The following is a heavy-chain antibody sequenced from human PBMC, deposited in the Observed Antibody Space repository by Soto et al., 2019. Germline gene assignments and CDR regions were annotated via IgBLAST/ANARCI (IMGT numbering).Heavy chain of an antibody. CDR3: AKVRGRTGWPFDH. CDR1: GFTFGNIE. Sequence: PGGVVRLSCTAFGFTFGNIEMSWVRQAPGKGLEWVSSISAGGATTYYADSVKGRVTMSRDNSKNTLSLQMISLRAEDSAVYYCAKVRGRTGWPFDHWGQGTLFPVSP. D-gene: IGHD6-19*01. CDR2: ISAGGATT. V-gene: IGHV3-23*01. J-gene: IGHJ1*01.